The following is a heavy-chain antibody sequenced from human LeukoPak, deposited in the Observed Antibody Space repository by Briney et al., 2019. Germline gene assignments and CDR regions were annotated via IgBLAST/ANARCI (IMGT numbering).Heavy chain of an antibody. D-gene: IGHD1-26*01. Sequence: SETLSLTCTVSGGSISSGSYYWSWIRRPAGKGLEWIGRIYTSGSTNYNPSLKSRVTISVDTSKNQFSLKLSSVTAADTAVYYCAMSIVGATPFDYWGQGTLVTVSS. CDR3: AMSIVGATPFDY. V-gene: IGHV4-61*02. J-gene: IGHJ4*02. CDR2: IYTSGST. CDR1: GGSISSGSYY.